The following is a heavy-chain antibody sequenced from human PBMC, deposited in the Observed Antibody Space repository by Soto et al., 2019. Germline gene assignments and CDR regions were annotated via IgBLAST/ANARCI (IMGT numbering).Heavy chain of an antibody. CDR1: GDSVSSNSAA. D-gene: IGHD7-27*01. CDR3: ARAKDLGPNWGNPYYFDY. V-gene: IGHV6-1*01. CDR2: TYYRSKWYN. J-gene: IGHJ4*02. Sequence: QSQTLSLTCAISGDSVSSNSAAWNWIRQSPSRGLEWLGRTYYRSKWYNDYAVSVKSRITINPDTSKNQFSLQLNSVTPEDTAVYYCARAKDLGPNWGNPYYFDYWGQGTLVTVSS.